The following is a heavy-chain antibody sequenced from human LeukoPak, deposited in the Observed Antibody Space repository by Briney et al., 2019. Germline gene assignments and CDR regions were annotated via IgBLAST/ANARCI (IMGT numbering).Heavy chain of an antibody. Sequence: GGSLRLSCAASGFTFNTYSMNWVRQAPGKGLEWVSNISSSGSTIYYADSVKGRFTISRDNAKNSLYLQMNSLRAEDTAVYYCAELGITMIGGVWGKGTTVTIPS. CDR1: GFTFNTYS. CDR3: AELGITMIGGV. J-gene: IGHJ6*04. D-gene: IGHD3-10*02. V-gene: IGHV3-48*04. CDR2: ISSSGSTI.